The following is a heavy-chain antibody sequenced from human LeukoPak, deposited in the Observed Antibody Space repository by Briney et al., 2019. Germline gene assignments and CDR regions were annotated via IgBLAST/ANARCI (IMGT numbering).Heavy chain of an antibody. CDR3: AREVVVAAEQFDP. V-gene: IGHV4-31*03. Sequence: PSQTLSLTCTVSGGSISSGGYYWSWIRQHPGKGLEWIGYIYYSGSTYYNPSLKSRVTISVDTSKNQFSLKLSSVTAADTAVYYCAREVVVAAEQFDPWGQGTLVTVSS. J-gene: IGHJ5*02. D-gene: IGHD2-15*01. CDR1: GGSISSGGYY. CDR2: IYYSGST.